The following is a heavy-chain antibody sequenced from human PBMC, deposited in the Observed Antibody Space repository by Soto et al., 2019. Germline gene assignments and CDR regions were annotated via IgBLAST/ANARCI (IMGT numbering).Heavy chain of an antibody. CDR3: ARAFCTNGVCYYYFDY. D-gene: IGHD2-8*01. CDR1: GFTFGTYA. Sequence: QVQLVESGGGVVQPGRSLRLSCAASGFTFGTYAMHWVRQAPGKGLEWVAVLYYDGSNKYYADSVEGRFTISRDNSKNTLYLQMNSLRAEDTAVYYCARAFCTNGVCYYYFDYWGQGTLVTVSS. J-gene: IGHJ4*02. V-gene: IGHV3-33*01. CDR2: LYYDGSNK.